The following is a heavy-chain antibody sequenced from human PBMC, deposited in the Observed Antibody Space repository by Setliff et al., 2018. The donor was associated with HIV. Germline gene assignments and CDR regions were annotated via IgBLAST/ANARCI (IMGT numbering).Heavy chain of an antibody. CDR1: GGSISSHY. CDR2: IHYSGSP. Sequence: SETLSLTCTVSGGSISSHYWSWIRQPPGKGLEWIGRIHYSGSPFYSPSLKSPVTISVDTSKNQFSLKLSSVTAADTAVYNCARIPAIATRGANYFDYWGQGTLVTVSS. J-gene: IGHJ4*02. CDR3: ARIPAIATRGANYFDY. D-gene: IGHD6-6*01. V-gene: IGHV4-59*05.